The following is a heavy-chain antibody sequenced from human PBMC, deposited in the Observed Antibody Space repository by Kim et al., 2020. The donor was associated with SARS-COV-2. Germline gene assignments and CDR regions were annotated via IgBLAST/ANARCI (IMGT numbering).Heavy chain of an antibody. J-gene: IGHJ6*02. D-gene: IGHD3-10*01. CDR3: AKASSSPLWFGEFYYYYGMDV. Sequence: GGSLRLSCAASGFTFSSYAMSWVRQAPGKGLEWVSAISGSGGSTYYADSVKGRFTISRDNSKNTLYLQMNSLRAEDTAVYYCAKASSSPLWFGEFYYYYGMDVWGQGTTVTVSS. CDR2: ISGSGGST. V-gene: IGHV3-23*01. CDR1: GFTFSSYA.